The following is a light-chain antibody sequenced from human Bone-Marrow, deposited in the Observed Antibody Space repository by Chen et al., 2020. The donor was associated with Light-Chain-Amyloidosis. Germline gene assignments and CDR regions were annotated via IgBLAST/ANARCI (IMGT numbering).Light chain of an antibody. CDR1: NIGSTI. J-gene: IGLJ3*02. V-gene: IGLV3-21*02. CDR2: DDS. CDR3: QVWDRSSDRPV. Sequence: SYVLTQPSSVSVAPGQTATIACGGNNIGSTIVHWYQQTPGQAPLLVVYDDSDRPSGIPVRLSGSNSGNTATLTISRVEAGDEADYYCQVWDRSSDRPVFGGGTKLTVL.